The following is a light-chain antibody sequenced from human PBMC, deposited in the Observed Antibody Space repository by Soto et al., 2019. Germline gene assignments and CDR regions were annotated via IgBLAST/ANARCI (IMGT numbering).Light chain of an antibody. CDR1: QDIRDD. J-gene: IGKJ1*01. CDR2: GVS. CDR3: QQYGSSLSWT. Sequence: IQVTQAPSSLSESLADIVTIAFRASQDIRDDLGWYQQKPGKAPRLVIYGVSHLQSGVPSRFSGSGSGTDFTLTISSLEPEDFAVYYCQQYGSSLSWTFGQGTKVDIK. V-gene: IGKV1-6*01.